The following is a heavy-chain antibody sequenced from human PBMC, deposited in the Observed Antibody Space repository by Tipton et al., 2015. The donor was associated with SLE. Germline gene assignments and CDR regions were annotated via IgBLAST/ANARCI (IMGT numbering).Heavy chain of an antibody. Sequence: TLSLTCTVSGGSISSGSYYWSWIRQPAGKGLEWIGRIYTSGSTNYNPSLKSRVTISVDTSKNQFSLKLSSVTAADTAVHYCAREGYSSSSVYYYMDVWGKGTTVTVSS. CDR2: IYTSGST. CDR1: GGSISSGSYY. CDR3: AREGYSSSSVYYYMDV. J-gene: IGHJ6*03. D-gene: IGHD6-6*01. V-gene: IGHV4-61*02.